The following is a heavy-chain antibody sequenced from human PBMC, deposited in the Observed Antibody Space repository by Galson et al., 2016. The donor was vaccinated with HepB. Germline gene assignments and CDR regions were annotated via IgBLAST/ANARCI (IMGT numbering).Heavy chain of an antibody. D-gene: IGHD3-10*01. CDR3: ARAVMLGRGMDV. V-gene: IGHV6-1*01. CDR2: TFYRSTWEN. J-gene: IGHJ6*02. Sequence: CAISGDSVYNNGAAWVWIRQSPSRGLEWLGRTFYRSTWENHYAGSVKNLITISPAPSRNQFSLHLNSVTPEDTAVYYCARAVMLGRGMDVWGQGTTVTVSS. CDR1: GDSVYNNGAA.